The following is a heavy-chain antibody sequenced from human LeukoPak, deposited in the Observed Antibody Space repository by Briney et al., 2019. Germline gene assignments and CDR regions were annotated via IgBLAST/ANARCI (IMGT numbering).Heavy chain of an antibody. CDR3: ARGAGNSWYDGFDV. D-gene: IGHD6-13*01. Sequence: ASVKVSCKASGGTFSSYAISWVRQAPGQGLEWMGRIIPIFGTANYAQKFQGRVTITTDESTSTAYMELSSLRSEDTAVYYCARGAGNSWYDGFDVWGQGTMVTVSS. J-gene: IGHJ3*01. CDR1: GGTFSSYA. CDR2: IIPIFGTA. V-gene: IGHV1-69*05.